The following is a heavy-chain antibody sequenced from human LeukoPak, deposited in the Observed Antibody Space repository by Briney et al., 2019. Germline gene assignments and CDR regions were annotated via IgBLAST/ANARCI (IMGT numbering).Heavy chain of an antibody. CDR2: ISAYNGNT. V-gene: IGHV1-18*01. J-gene: IGHJ6*03. D-gene: IGHD4-17*01. Sequence: ASVKVSCKASGYTFTSYGISWVRQAPGQGLEWMGWISAYNGNTNYAQKLQGRVTMTTDTSTSTAYMELRSLRSDDTAVYYCARGSARDYGDYSYYYYMDVWGKGTTVTVSS. CDR3: ARGSARDYGDYSYYYYMDV. CDR1: GYTFTSYG.